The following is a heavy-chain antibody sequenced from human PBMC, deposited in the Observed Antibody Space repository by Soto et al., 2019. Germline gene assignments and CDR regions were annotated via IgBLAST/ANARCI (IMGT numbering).Heavy chain of an antibody. CDR1: GFTFSSFN. V-gene: IGHV3-48*01. CDR2: ITSSSDTI. Sequence: GGSLRLSCAASGFTFSSFNLNWVRQASGRGLEWVAYITSSSDTIYYSDSVKGRFTISRDKSKNTLFLQMGSLRTEDIAIYYCARVSVRGQAAFDIWGQGTMVTVSS. CDR3: ARVSVRGQAAFDI. D-gene: IGHD2-8*01. J-gene: IGHJ3*02.